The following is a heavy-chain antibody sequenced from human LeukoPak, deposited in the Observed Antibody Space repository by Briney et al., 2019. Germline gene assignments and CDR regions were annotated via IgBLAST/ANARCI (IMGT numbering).Heavy chain of an antibody. CDR2: ILPIFGTA. CDR1: GGTFGTYV. Sequence: GASVKVSCKPSGGTFGTYVISWVRQAPGQGLEWMGGILPIFGTANYAQKFQGRVTLSTDESTSTAYMELSSLRSEDTAVYYCARDYRYNWNYRSDAFDIWGQGTMVTVSS. J-gene: IGHJ3*02. V-gene: IGHV1-69*05. D-gene: IGHD1-7*01. CDR3: ARDYRYNWNYRSDAFDI.